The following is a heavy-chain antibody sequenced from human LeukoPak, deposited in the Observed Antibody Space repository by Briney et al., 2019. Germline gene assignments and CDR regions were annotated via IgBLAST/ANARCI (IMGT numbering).Heavy chain of an antibody. CDR1: GGSFSGYY. Sequence: PSETLSLTCAVYGGSFSGYYWSWIRQPPGKGLEWVGEINHSGSTNYNPSLKSRVTISVDTSKNQFSLKLSSVTAADTAVYYCAGASSGYSALDYWGQGTLVTVSS. CDR2: INHSGST. CDR3: AGASSGYSALDY. D-gene: IGHD3-22*01. J-gene: IGHJ4*02. V-gene: IGHV4-34*09.